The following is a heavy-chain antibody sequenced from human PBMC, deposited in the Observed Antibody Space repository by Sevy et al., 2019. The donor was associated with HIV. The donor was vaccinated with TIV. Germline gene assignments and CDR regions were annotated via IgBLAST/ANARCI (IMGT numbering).Heavy chain of an antibody. CDR1: GGSISSSSYY. CDR3: ARHQPASVKKWWLRLFGYFDY. D-gene: IGHD5-12*01. Sequence: SETLSLTCNVSGGSISSSSYYWDWIRQPPGKGLEWIGSIYYSGSTYYNPSLKSRVTISVDTSKNQFSLKLSSVTAADTAVYYCARHQPASVKKWWLRLFGYFDYWGQGTLVTVSS. J-gene: IGHJ4*02. CDR2: IYYSGST. V-gene: IGHV4-39*01.